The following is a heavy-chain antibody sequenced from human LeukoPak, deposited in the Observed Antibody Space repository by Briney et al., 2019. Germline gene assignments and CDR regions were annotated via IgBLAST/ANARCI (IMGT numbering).Heavy chain of an antibody. V-gene: IGHV3-30-3*01. CDR2: ISYDGSSK. J-gene: IGHJ6*02. CDR3: ARDDYDFWSGYYRYYYYGMDV. CDR1: GFTFSSYA. Sequence: GGSLRLSCAASGFTFSSYAMHWVRQAPGKGLEWVAVISYDGSSKYYADSVKGRFTISRDNSKNTLYLQMNSLRAEDTAVYYCARDDYDFWSGYYRYYYYGMDVWGQGTTVTVSS. D-gene: IGHD3-3*01.